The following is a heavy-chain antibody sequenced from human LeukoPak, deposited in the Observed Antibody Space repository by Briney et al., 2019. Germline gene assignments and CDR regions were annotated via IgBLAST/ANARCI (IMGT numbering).Heavy chain of an antibody. V-gene: IGHV3-30*04. CDR3: ARGPAANSGNYYVGDY. CDR1: GFTFSSYA. Sequence: RTGGSLRLSCAASGFTFSSYAMHWVRQAPGKGLEWVAVISYEGSNKYYADSVKGRFTISRDNSKNTLYMQMNSLRAEDTAVYYCARGPAANSGNYYVGDYWGQGTLVTVSS. CDR2: ISYEGSNK. D-gene: IGHD1-26*01. J-gene: IGHJ4*02.